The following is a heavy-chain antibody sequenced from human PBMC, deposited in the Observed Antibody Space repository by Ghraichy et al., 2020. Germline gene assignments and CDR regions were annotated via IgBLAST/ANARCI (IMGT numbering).Heavy chain of an antibody. J-gene: IGHJ4*02. CDR1: GFTFSNYW. Sequence: GESLNISCAASGFTFSNYWMSWVRQAPGKGLEWVANIKEDGSEKYYGDSVKGRFTIFRDNAKNSLYLQMNSLRAEDTAVYYCARFRPFDYWGQGTLVPVS. CDR3: ARFRPFDY. CDR2: IKEDGSEK. V-gene: IGHV3-7*01.